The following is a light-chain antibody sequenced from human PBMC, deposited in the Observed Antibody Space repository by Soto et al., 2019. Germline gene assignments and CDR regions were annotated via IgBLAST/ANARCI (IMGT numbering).Light chain of an antibody. Sequence: EIVMTQSPATLSVSPGERATLSCRASQSVSSNLAWYQQKPGQAPRLLIYGASTRATGIPARFSGSGSGTEFTLTISSLQSEDFAVYYCQQYNNWPPWTFGQVT. CDR3: QQYNNWPPWT. J-gene: IGKJ1*01. CDR1: QSVSSN. V-gene: IGKV3-15*01. CDR2: GAS.